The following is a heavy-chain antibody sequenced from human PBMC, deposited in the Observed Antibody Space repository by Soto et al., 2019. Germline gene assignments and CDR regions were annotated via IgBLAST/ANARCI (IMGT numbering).Heavy chain of an antibody. J-gene: IGHJ6*03. V-gene: IGHV4-59*08. CDR3: ARHEFDCSSTSCYLNYYYYYMDV. CDR2: IYYSGST. Sequence: SETLSLTCTVSGGSISSYYWSWIRQPPGKGLEWIGYIYYSGSTNYNPSLKSRVTISVDTSKNQFSLKLSSVTAADTAVYYCARHEFDCSSTSCYLNYYYYYMDVWGKGTTVTVSS. D-gene: IGHD2-2*01. CDR1: GGSISSYY.